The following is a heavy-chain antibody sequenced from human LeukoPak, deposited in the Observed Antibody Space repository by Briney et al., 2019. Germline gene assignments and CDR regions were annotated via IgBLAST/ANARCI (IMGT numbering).Heavy chain of an antibody. CDR3: ARNYYDSSDY. J-gene: IGHJ4*02. D-gene: IGHD3-22*01. Sequence: QPGGSLRLSCAASGFTFSSYGMHWVRQAPGKGLEWVAFIRYDGTNKYYADSVKGRFTISRDSSKNTLYLQMNSLRAEDTAVYYCARNYYDSSDYWGQGTLVTVSS. CDR1: GFTFSSYG. CDR2: IRYDGTNK. V-gene: IGHV3-30*02.